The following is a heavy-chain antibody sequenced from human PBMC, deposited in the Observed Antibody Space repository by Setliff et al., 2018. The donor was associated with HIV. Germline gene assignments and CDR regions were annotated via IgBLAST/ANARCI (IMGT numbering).Heavy chain of an antibody. D-gene: IGHD1-26*01. CDR3: AREEWELLDY. CDR1: GASFSGYY. CDR2: INHSGIT. Sequence: SETLSLTCAVYGASFSGYYWAWIRQSPGTGLEWIGEINHSGITNYNPTLKSRVTISTDTSKNQFSLRLNSVTAADTAVYYCAREEWELLDYWGQGTLVTVSS. J-gene: IGHJ4*02. V-gene: IGHV4-34*01.